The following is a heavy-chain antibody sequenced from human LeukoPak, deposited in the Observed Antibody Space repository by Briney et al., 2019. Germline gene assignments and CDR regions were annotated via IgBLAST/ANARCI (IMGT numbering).Heavy chain of an antibody. CDR3: GRGKVATTY. Sequence: PGGSLRLSCTASGLRFSDTYMTWIRQAPGKGLEWVSTVSGSGDTTYYRDSVKGRFTISRDNFKNTLYLHMDSLRTEDTAIYYCGRGKVATTYWGQGALVTVSS. D-gene: IGHD1-1*01. CDR1: GLRFSDTY. V-gene: IGHV3-23*01. J-gene: IGHJ4*02. CDR2: VSGSGDTT.